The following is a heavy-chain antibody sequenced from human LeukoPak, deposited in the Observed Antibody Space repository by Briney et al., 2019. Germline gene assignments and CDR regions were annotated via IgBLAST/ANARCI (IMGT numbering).Heavy chain of an antibody. CDR3: AILGSGWCEAGGVIHSNWFDP. CDR1: GYSFTSYW. D-gene: IGHD6-19*01. Sequence: GESLKISCKGSGYSFTSYWIGWVRQMPGKGLEWMGIIYPGDSDTRYSPSFQGQVTIPADKSISTAYLQWSSLKASDTAMYYCAILGSGWCEAGGVIHSNWFDPWGQGTLVTVSS. CDR2: IYPGDSDT. V-gene: IGHV5-51*01. J-gene: IGHJ5*02.